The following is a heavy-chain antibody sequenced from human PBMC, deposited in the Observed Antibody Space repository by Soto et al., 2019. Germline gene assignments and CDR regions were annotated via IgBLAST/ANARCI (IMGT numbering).Heavy chain of an antibody. Sequence: GGSLRLSCAASGFTFSSYGMHWVRQAPGKGLEWVAVIWYDGSNKYYADSVKGRFTISRDNSKNTLYLQMNSLRAEDTAVYYCARDLTDIVVVPAAINYYYGMDVWGQGTTVTVSS. CDR3: ARDLTDIVVVPAAINYYYGMDV. CDR1: GFTFSSYG. D-gene: IGHD2-2*01. V-gene: IGHV3-33*01. CDR2: IWYDGSNK. J-gene: IGHJ6*02.